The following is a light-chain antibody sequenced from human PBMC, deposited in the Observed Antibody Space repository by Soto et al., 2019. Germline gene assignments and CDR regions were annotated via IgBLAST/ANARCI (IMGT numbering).Light chain of an antibody. J-gene: IGKJ5*01. CDR2: EVS. CDR3: MQSTQLPPT. V-gene: IGKV2D-29*02. CDR1: QSLVHITGETL. Sequence: DVLMAQTPLSLSVAPGQPASISCKASQSLVHITGETLLFWYLQKPGQSPQLLIYEVSTRVSGVPDRFSGSGSGTDFTLEISRVETDDVGIYYCMQSTQLPPTFGQGTRLEI.